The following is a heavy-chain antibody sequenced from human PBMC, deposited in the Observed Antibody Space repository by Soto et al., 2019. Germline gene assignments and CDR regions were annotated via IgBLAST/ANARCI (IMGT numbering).Heavy chain of an antibody. CDR1: GFTFSSYG. V-gene: IGHV3-33*01. CDR2: IWYDGSNK. CDR3: ARDALLYCDFLSGYSPRQNWFDL. Sequence: QVQLVESGGGVVQPGRSLRLSCAASGFTFSSYGMHWVRQAPGKGLEWVAVIWYDGSNKYYADSVKGRFTISRDNSKNPLHLQMNSLRAEATAVYYCARDALLYCDFLSGYSPRQNWFDLWGQGTLVTVCS. D-gene: IGHD3-3*01. J-gene: IGHJ5*02.